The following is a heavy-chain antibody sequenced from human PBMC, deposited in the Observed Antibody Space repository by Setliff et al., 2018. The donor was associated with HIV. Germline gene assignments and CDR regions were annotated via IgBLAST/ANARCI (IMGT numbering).Heavy chain of an antibody. CDR1: GGSISSGSYY. CDR3: ARKGSSSRSQEYYYDF. J-gene: IGHJ4*02. Sequence: SETLSLTCTVSGGSISSGSYYWSWIRQPPGKGLEWIGYINTSGTTNYNPSLKSRVTISVDTSKNQFSLKLSSVTALDTAVYYCARKGSSSRSQEYYYDFWGQGTLVTVSS. D-gene: IGHD6-13*01. CDR2: INTSGTT. V-gene: IGHV4-61*01.